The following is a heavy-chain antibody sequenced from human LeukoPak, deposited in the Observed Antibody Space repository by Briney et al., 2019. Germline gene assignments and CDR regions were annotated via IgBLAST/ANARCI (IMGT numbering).Heavy chain of an antibody. J-gene: IGHJ4*02. Sequence: GGSLRLSCAASGFTFSSYAMSWVRQAPGKGLEWVSAISGSGGSAYYADSVKGRFTISRDNSKNTLYLQMNSLRAEDTAVYYCASRYCSGGSCYNRYYFDYWGQGTLVTVSS. CDR2: ISGSGGSA. CDR3: ASRYCSGGSCYNRYYFDY. V-gene: IGHV3-23*01. CDR1: GFTFSSYA. D-gene: IGHD2-15*01.